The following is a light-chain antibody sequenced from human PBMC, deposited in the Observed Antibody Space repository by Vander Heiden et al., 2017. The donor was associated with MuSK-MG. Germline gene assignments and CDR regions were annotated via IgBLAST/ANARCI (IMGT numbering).Light chain of an antibody. CDR1: SSNIRSNT. J-gene: IGLJ2*01. CDR3: AAWDDSLNGVL. Sequence: QSVLPQPPSASGTPGQSVTISCSGSSSNIRSNTVNWYQQLPGTAPKLLIYRNNQRPSGVPDRFSGSKSGTSASLAISGLQSEDEADYYCAAWDDSLNGVLFGGGTKLTVL. V-gene: IGLV1-44*01. CDR2: RNN.